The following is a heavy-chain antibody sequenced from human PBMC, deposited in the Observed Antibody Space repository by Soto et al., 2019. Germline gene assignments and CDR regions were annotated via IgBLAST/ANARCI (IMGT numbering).Heavy chain of an antibody. V-gene: IGHV4-34*01. CDR3: ARGNTIFGVVTNFDY. CDR1: GGSFSDYY. CDR2: INHSGST. Sequence: PSDTLSLTCAVYGGSFSDYYWSWIRQPPGKGLEWIGEINHSGSTNYNPSLTSRVTISVDTSKNQFSLNLGSVTAADTALYYCARGNTIFGVVTNFDYWGQGTLVTVS. J-gene: IGHJ4*02. D-gene: IGHD3-3*01.